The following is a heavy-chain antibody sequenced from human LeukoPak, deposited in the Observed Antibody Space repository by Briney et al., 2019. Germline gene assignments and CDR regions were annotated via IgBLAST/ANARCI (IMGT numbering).Heavy chain of an antibody. V-gene: IGHV3-23*01. J-gene: IGHJ4*02. CDR1: GFTFSSYA. CDR2: ISGSGGST. D-gene: IGHD5-18*01. Sequence: GGSLRLSCAASGFTFSSYAMSWVRQAPGKGLEWVSAISGSGGSTYYADSVKGRFTISRDNSKNTLYLQMNSLRAEDTAVYYCARDEGRGYSYGYDYWGQGTLVTVSS. CDR3: ARDEGRGYSYGYDY.